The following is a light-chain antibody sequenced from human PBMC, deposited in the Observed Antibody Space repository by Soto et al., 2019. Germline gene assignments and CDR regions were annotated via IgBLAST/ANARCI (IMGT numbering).Light chain of an antibody. J-gene: IGKJ5*01. Sequence: ERVMTQSPATLSVSPGERATLSCRASQSVSSHLAWYQQKPGQPPRLLIYGASTRATGIPARFSGSGSGTDFTLTISSLEPEDFAVYYCQQRSNWPPITFGQGTRLEIK. CDR3: QQRSNWPPIT. V-gene: IGKV3-11*01. CDR1: QSVSSH. CDR2: GAS.